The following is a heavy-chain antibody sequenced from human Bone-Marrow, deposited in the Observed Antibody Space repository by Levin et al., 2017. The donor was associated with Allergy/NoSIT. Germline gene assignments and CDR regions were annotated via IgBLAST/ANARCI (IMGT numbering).Heavy chain of an antibody. CDR3: ARDPGPIEHDWNFDP. Sequence: GESLKISCAASGFTFSNYRMHWVRQAPGKGLVWVSRIESDESSTNHADSVKGRFTISRDKAKNTLYLQMNSLRAEDTAVYYCARDPGPIEHDWNFDPWGRGTLVTVSS. V-gene: IGHV3-74*01. J-gene: IGHJ2*01. CDR1: GFTFSNYR. CDR2: IESDESST.